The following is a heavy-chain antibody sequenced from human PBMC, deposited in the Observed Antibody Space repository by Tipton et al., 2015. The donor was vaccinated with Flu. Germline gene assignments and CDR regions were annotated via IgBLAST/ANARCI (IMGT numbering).Heavy chain of an antibody. Sequence: LVKPSQTLTLTCTFSGFSLSTPGVGVGWIRQPPREALEWLALIFWDDDKRYRPPLKDRVTITKDTFKNQVLLTMTNMDPADTATYFCAHRPVAMVGSKPPNYFHSWGQGTLVTVS. V-gene: IGHV2-5*02. CDR2: IFWDDDK. CDR1: GFSLSTPGVG. D-gene: IGHD2-8*01. CDR3: AHRPVAMVGSKPPNYFHS. J-gene: IGHJ4*02.